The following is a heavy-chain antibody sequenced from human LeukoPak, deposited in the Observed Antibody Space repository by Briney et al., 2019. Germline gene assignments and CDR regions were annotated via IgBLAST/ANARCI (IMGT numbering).Heavy chain of an antibody. V-gene: IGHV1-2*02. J-gene: IGHJ4*02. CDR3: ARGALLPGYSALVGDY. Sequence: ASVKVSCKASGYTFTGYYMHWVRQAPGQGLEWMGWINPNSGGTNYAQKFQGRVTMTRDTSISTAYMELSRLRSDDTAVYYCARGALLPGYSALVGDYWGRGTLVTVSS. D-gene: IGHD3-9*01. CDR2: INPNSGGT. CDR1: GYTFTGYY.